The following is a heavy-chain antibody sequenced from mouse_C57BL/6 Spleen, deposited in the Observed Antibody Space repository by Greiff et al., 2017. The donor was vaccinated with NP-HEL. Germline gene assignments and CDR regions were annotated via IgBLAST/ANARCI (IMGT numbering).Heavy chain of an antibody. Sequence: EVQLVESGGDLVKPGGSLKLSCAASGFTFSSYGMSWVRQTPDKRLEWVATISSGGSYTYYPDSVKGRFTISRDNAKNTLYLQMSSLKSEDTAMYYCARLPTVVNWYFDVWGTGTTVTVSS. CDR3: ARLPTVVNWYFDV. CDR2: ISSGGSYT. CDR1: GFTFSSYG. J-gene: IGHJ1*03. D-gene: IGHD1-1*01. V-gene: IGHV5-6*01.